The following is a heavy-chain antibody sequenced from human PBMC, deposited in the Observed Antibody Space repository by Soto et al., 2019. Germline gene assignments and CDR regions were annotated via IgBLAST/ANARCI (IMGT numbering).Heavy chain of an antibody. Sequence: QVQLVQSGAEVKKPGSSVKVSCKASGGTFSSYTISWVRQAPGQGLEWMGRIIPILGIANYAQKFQGRVTSPADKSTSTAYRELSGLRSEDTAVYYCARGGEFPLHPFDYWGQGTLVTVSS. CDR1: GGTFSSYT. D-gene: IGHD3-16*01. CDR2: IIPILGIA. CDR3: ARGGEFPLHPFDY. V-gene: IGHV1-69*02. J-gene: IGHJ4*02.